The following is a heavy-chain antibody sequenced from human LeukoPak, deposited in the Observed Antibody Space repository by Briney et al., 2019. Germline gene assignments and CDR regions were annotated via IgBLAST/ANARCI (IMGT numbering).Heavy chain of an antibody. CDR2: ISGSGGNT. V-gene: IGHV3-23*01. CDR3: AKDQYGGNPQYYFDY. D-gene: IGHD4-23*01. Sequence: GGSLRLSCAASGFTFSSYAMSWVRQAPGKGLDWVSAISGSGGNTYYADSVKGRFTISRDNSKNTLYLQMNSLRAEDTALYYCAKDQYGGNPQYYFDYWGQGTLVTVSS. CDR1: GFTFSSYA. J-gene: IGHJ4*02.